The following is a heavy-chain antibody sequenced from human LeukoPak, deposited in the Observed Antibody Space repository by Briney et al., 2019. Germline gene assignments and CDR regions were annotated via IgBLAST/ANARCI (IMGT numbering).Heavy chain of an antibody. Sequence: GGSLRLSRAASGFTFSTYAMSWVRQAPGKGLEWVSTISGTGGSAYYADSVKGRLTISRDNSRNTLYLQMNSLRAEDTAVYYCAQTSARELRFLEWLPVWGKGTTVTVSS. J-gene: IGHJ6*04. CDR3: AQTSARELRFLEWLPV. D-gene: IGHD3-3*01. CDR2: ISGTGGSA. CDR1: GFTFSTYA. V-gene: IGHV3-23*01.